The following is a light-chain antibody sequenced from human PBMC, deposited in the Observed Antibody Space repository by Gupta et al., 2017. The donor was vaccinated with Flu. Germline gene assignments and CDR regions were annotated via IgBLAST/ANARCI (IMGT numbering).Light chain of an antibody. Sequence: QSALTQPRSVSGSPGQSVTISCTGTSSDVGGYNYVSWYQRHPGEAPKLIIYDVTERPSGVPDRFSGSKSGNTASLTISRLQAEDEADYYCCSYTGNFWVFGGGTKLTVL. CDR2: DVT. J-gene: IGLJ3*02. CDR1: SSDVGGYNY. CDR3: CSYTGNFWV. V-gene: IGLV2-11*01.